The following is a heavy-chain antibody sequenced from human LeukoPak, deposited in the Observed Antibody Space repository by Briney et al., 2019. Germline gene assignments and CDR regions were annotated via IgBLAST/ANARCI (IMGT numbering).Heavy chain of an antibody. Sequence: GGSLRLSCAASGFTFSSYGMHWVRQAPGKGLEWVSVIYSGGSTYYADSVKGRFTISRDNSKNTLYLQMNSLRAEDTAVYYCARGGIRAFDYWGQGTLVTVSS. V-gene: IGHV3-NL1*01. CDR1: GFTFSSYG. J-gene: IGHJ4*02. CDR2: IYSGGST. D-gene: IGHD3-10*01. CDR3: ARGGIRAFDY.